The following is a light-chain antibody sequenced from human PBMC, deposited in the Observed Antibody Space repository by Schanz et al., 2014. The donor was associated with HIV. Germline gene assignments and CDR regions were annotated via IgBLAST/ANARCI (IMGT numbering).Light chain of an antibody. CDR1: SSDVGGYNY. CDR3: SSYTTTSTYV. Sequence: QSALTQPASVSGSRGQSITISCTGTSSDVGGYNYVSWYQQHPGKAPKVMIYDVSNRPSGVSNRFSGSKSGNTASLTISGLQAEDEADYYCSSYTTTSTYVFGAGTKLIVL. J-gene: IGLJ1*01. CDR2: DVS. V-gene: IGLV2-14*03.